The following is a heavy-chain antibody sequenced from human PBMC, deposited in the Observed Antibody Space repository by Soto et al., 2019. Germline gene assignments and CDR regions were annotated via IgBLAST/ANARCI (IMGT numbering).Heavy chain of an antibody. D-gene: IGHD3-3*01. CDR1: GYTFTSYG. J-gene: IGHJ6*04. CDR3: ARGVITFFGVVIPELDV. V-gene: IGHV1-18*01. CDR2: ISAYNGNT. Sequence: QVQLVQSGAEVKKPGASVKVSCKASGYTFTSYGITWVRQAPGQGLECMGWISAYNGNTNYAQKLQGRATMTTGTSTSTAYMELRSRRSDATAVYYCARGVITFFGVVIPELDVWGKGTTVTVSS.